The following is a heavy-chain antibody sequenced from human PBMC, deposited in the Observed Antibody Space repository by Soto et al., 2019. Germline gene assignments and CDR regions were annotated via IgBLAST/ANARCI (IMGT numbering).Heavy chain of an antibody. D-gene: IGHD5-18*01. CDR3: GKGRVRGYWILLRP. Sequence: GGSLRLSCAASGFTFSSYAMSWVRQAPGKGLEWVSAISGSGGSTYYADSVKGRFTISRDNSKNTLYLQMNSLRAEDTAVYYCGKGRVRGYWILLRPWGQRTLVTVSS. V-gene: IGHV3-23*01. CDR2: ISGSGGST. J-gene: IGHJ5*02. CDR1: GFTFSSYA.